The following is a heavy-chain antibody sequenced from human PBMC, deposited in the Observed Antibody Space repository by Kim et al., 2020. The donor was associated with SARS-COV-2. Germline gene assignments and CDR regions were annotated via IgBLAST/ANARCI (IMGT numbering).Heavy chain of an antibody. V-gene: IGHV3-21*01. CDR3: AREGTVTTHWYFDL. Sequence: AHSVKRRFTISRANAKNSLYLQMNSLRAEDTAVYYCAREGTVTTHWYFDLWGRGTLVTVSS. J-gene: IGHJ2*01. D-gene: IGHD4-17*01.